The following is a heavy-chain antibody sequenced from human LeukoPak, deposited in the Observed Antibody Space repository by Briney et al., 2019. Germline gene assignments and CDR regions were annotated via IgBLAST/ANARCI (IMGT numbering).Heavy chain of an antibody. CDR3: ARDYGGSSGWFDP. CDR2: MSANSDNT. Sequence: ASVKVSCKASGYTFTSYDINWVRQATGQGLEWMGWMSANSDNTGYAQKFQGRVTFTRDTSISTAYMELRSLTSEDTAVYYCARDYGGSSGWFDPWGQGTLVTVSS. V-gene: IGHV1-8*01. D-gene: IGHD4-23*01. CDR1: GYTFTSYD. J-gene: IGHJ5*02.